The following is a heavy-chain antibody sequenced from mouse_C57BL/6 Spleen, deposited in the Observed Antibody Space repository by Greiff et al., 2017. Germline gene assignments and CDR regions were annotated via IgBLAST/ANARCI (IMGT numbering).Heavy chain of an antibody. J-gene: IGHJ2*01. V-gene: IGHV1-80*01. CDR3: ARSRLTTVVVPFDY. Sequence: QVQLQQSGAELVKPGASVKISCKASGYAFSSYWMNWVKQRPGKGLEWIGQIYPGDGDTNYNGQFKGKATLTADKSSSTAYMQLSSLTSEDSAVYCCARSRLTTVVVPFDYWGQGTTLTVSS. CDR2: IYPGDGDT. CDR1: GYAFSSYW. D-gene: IGHD1-1*01.